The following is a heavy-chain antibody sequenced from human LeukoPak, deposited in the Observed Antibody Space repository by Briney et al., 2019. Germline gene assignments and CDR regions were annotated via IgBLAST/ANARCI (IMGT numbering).Heavy chain of an antibody. Sequence: ASVKVSCKASGYTFTSYGISWVRQAPGQGLEWIGWISAYNGNTNYAQKLQGRVTMTTDTSTSTAYMELRSLRSDDTAVYYCARDLRFLEWARFDYWGQGTLVTVSS. V-gene: IGHV1-18*01. CDR2: ISAYNGNT. J-gene: IGHJ4*02. CDR1: GYTFTSYG. CDR3: ARDLRFLEWARFDY. D-gene: IGHD3-3*01.